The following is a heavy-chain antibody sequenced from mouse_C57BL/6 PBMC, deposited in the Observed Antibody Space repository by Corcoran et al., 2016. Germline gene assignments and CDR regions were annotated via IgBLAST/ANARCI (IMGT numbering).Heavy chain of an antibody. CDR3: ARYYYGSSSYWYFDV. V-gene: IGHV9-3*01. D-gene: IGHD1-1*01. Sequence: QIRLVQSGPELKKPGETVKISCKASGYTFTTYGMSWVKQAPGKGLKWMGWINTYSGVPTYADDFKGRFAFSLETSASTAYLQINNLKNEDTATYFCARYYYGSSSYWYFDVWGTGTTVTVSS. CDR1: GYTFTTYG. CDR2: INTYSGVP. J-gene: IGHJ1*03.